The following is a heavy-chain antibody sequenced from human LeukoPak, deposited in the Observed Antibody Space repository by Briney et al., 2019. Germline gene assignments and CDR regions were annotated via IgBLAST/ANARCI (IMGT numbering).Heavy chain of an antibody. CDR2: ISAYNGNT. CDR1: GYTFTSYG. D-gene: IGHD3-10*01. Sequence: ASVKVSCTASGYTFTSYGISWVRQAPGQGLEWMGWISAYNGNTNYAQKLQGRVTMTTDTSTSTAYMELRSLRSDDTAVYYCARDLGGSWGEPPFDYWGQGTLVTVSS. J-gene: IGHJ4*02. V-gene: IGHV1-18*01. CDR3: ARDLGGSWGEPPFDY.